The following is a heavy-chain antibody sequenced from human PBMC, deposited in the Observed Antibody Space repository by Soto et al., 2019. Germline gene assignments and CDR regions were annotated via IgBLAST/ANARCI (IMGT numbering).Heavy chain of an antibody. D-gene: IGHD1-26*01. V-gene: IGHV1-2*02. Sequence: QVYLLQSGAEVKKVGASVTVSCKTSGYTFSAYYVHWARRAPGRGFQWLGWINPSNEVTTFSEFFQGRITMTRDTSTNTVHMELNRLTSDDTAVYYCMRGGWGDSPIDYWGQGTQVIVSS. J-gene: IGHJ4*02. CDR2: INPSNEVT. CDR3: MRGGWGDSPIDY. CDR1: GYTFSAYY.